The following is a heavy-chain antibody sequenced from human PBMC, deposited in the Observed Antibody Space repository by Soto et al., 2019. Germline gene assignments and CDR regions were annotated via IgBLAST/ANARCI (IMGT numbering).Heavy chain of an antibody. J-gene: IGHJ6*02. V-gene: IGHV3-30-3*01. CDR1: GFTFSSYA. Sequence: QVQLVESGGGVVQPGRSLRLSCAASGFTFSSYAMHWVRQAPGKELEWVAVISYDGSNKYYADSVKGRFTISRDNSKNTLYLQMNSLRAEDTAVYYCARDSPIVVVVAATQSKNGMDVWGQGTTVTVSS. D-gene: IGHD2-15*01. CDR3: ARDSPIVVVVAATQSKNGMDV. CDR2: ISYDGSNK.